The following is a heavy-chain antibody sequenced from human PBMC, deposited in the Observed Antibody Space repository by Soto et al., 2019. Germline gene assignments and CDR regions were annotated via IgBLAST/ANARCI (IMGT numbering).Heavy chain of an antibody. D-gene: IGHD4-17*01. CDR2: INGDGTNT. CDR3: VRSYGDPPG. V-gene: IGHV3-74*01. Sequence: EVQLVESGGGVVQPGVSLRLSCAASGFTFSSDWMHWVRQAPGKGLVWVSRINGDGTNTDYADSVKGRFTISRDNPKNTLYLQMNSLRAEDAAVYYCVRSYGDPPGWGQGTLVTVSS. CDR1: GFTFSSDW. J-gene: IGHJ4*02.